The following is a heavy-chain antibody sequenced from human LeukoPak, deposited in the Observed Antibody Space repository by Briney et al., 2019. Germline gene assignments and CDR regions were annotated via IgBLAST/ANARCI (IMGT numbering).Heavy chain of an antibody. CDR1: GGTFSSYA. CDR3: ARDVRIAAAGTNWFDP. D-gene: IGHD6-13*01. Sequence: SVKVSCKASGGTFSSYAISWVRQAPGQGLEWMGGIIPIFGTANYAQKFQGRVTITADESTSTAYMELSSLRSQDTAVYYCARDVRIAAAGTNWFDPWGQGTLVTVSS. J-gene: IGHJ5*02. V-gene: IGHV1-69*13. CDR2: IIPIFGTA.